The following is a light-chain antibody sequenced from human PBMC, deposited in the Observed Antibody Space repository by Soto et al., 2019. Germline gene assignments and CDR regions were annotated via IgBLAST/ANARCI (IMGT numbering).Light chain of an antibody. V-gene: IGKV3-20*01. CDR2: GAS. Sequence: EIVLTQSPGTLSLSPGERATLSCRASQSVSSSYLAWYQQKPGQAPRPLIYGASSRATGIPDRFSGSGSGTDFTLTISRLEPEDFAVYYCQQYGSSPLWTFGQGTKVDI. CDR1: QSVSSSY. CDR3: QQYGSSPLWT. J-gene: IGKJ1*01.